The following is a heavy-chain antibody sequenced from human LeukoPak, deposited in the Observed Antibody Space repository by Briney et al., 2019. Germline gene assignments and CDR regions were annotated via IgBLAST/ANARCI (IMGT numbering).Heavy chain of an antibody. J-gene: IGHJ4*02. CDR1: GYTLTELS. V-gene: IGHV1-24*01. CDR3: ATVPTFRVFDFGSVDY. Sequence: GASVKVSCKVSGYTLTELSMHWVRQAPGKGLEWMGGFDPEDGETIYAQKFQGRVTMTEDTSTDTAYMELSSLRSEDTAVYYCATVPTFRVFDFGSVDYWGQGTLVTVSS. D-gene: IGHD3-3*01. CDR2: FDPEDGET.